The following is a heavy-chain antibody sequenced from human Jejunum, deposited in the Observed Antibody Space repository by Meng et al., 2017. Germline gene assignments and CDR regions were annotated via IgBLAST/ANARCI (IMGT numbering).Heavy chain of an antibody. V-gene: IGHV3-23*04. Sequence: EEKLVESGGGFVKPWGSTCTCCETYGFTLGTSSLSWGRRAPGKGLGWVSVITAGGTTYSADSVKGRFTISRDISKNTVYLQMNSLRAEDTAVYYCAKLVRYWGQGTLVTVSS. CDR2: ITAGGTT. J-gene: IGHJ4*02. CDR3: AKLVRY. CDR1: GFTLGTSS.